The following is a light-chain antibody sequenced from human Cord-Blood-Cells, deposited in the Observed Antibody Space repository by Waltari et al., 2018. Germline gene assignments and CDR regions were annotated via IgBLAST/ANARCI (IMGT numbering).Light chain of an antibody. CDR1: RGHSSYA. CDR2: LNSDGSH. V-gene: IGLV4-69*01. J-gene: IGLJ2*01. Sequence: QLVLTQSPSASASLGASVKLTCTLSRGHSSYAIAWPQQQPEKGPRYLMKLNSDGSHSKGDGIPDRFSGSSSGAERYLTISSLQSEDEADYYCQTWGTGIRVFGGGTKLTVL. CDR3: QTWGTGIRV.